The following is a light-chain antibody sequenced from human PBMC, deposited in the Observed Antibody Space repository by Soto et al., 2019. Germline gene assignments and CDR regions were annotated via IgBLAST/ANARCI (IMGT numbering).Light chain of an antibody. Sequence: EIVLTQSPDTLSLSSGERATLSCRASQSIAGYLAWYQKKPGQAPRLLIYDTSNRVTGVPARFSGSGSGTDFTLSISSLEPEDFAVYYCQQRSNWPPITFGQGTRLEIK. J-gene: IGKJ5*01. V-gene: IGKV3-11*01. CDR3: QQRSNWPPIT. CDR1: QSIAGY. CDR2: DTS.